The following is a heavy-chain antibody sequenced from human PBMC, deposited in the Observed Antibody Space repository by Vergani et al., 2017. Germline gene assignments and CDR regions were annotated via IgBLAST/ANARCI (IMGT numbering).Heavy chain of an antibody. CDR2: IYYSGST. V-gene: IGHV4-61*01. J-gene: IGHJ5*02. D-gene: IGHD3-10*01. CDR1: GGSVSSGSYY. CDR3: ARDQPLPGSVWGRWFDP. Sequence: QLQLQESGPGLVKPSETLSLTCTVSGGSVSSGSYYWSWIRQPPGKGLEWIGYIYYSGSTNYNPSLKSRVTISVDTSKNQFSLKLSSVTAADTAVYYCARDQPLPGSVWGRWFDPWGQGTLVTVSS.